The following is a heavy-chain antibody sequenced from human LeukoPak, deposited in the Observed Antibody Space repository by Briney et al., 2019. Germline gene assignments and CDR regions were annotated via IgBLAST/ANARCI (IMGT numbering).Heavy chain of an antibody. J-gene: IGHJ4*02. CDR2: ISSSSSNI. CDR3: ARGVAAAGYLLDY. Sequence: PGGSLRLSCAASGFTFSSYSMNWVRQAPGKGLEWVSSISSSSSNIYYADSVKGRFTISRDNAKNSLYLQMNSLRAEDTAVYYCARGVAAAGYLLDYWGQGTLVTVPS. V-gene: IGHV3-21*01. D-gene: IGHD6-13*01. CDR1: GFTFSSYS.